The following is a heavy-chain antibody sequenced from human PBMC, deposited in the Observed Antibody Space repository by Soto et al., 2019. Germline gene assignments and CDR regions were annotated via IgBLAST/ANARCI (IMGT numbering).Heavy chain of an antibody. J-gene: IGHJ6*02. CDR3: VRLPGPPLADLSSYSNDMDV. Sequence: SVKVSCKAARGTFSSYVVNWVRQAPGQGLEWMGGIIIFSGAAHYAQKFQGRVTITAEDATMAVYMELSSLKSEDTAVYYCVRLPGPPLADLSSYSNDMDVWGQGTTVTV. CDR2: IIIFSGAA. D-gene: IGHD3-16*02. CDR1: RGTFSSYV. V-gene: IGHV1-69*13.